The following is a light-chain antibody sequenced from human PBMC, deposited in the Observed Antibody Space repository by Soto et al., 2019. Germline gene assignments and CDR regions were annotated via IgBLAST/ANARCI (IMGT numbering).Light chain of an antibody. V-gene: IGKV3-20*01. CDR1: QSISDMY. CDR2: GAS. Sequence: EIVLTQSPGTLSLSPGERATLSCRASQSISDMYLAWYQQKPGQAPRPLIYGASRRASGIPGRVSGSGAGTDFTLSISRLEPVDVAVYHCQYGTTVWTFGQGTKVEI. CDR3: QYGTTVWT. J-gene: IGKJ1*01.